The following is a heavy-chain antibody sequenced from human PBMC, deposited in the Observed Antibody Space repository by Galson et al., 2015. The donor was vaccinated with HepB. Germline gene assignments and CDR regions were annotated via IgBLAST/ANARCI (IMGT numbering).Heavy chain of an antibody. CDR3: ARETSVTPKQTDAFDI. CDR1: GFTFSNYW. V-gene: IGHV3-74*01. D-gene: IGHD4-17*01. J-gene: IGHJ3*02. CDR2: IYNDGTRA. Sequence: SLRLSCAASGFTFSNYWMHWVRQAPGKGLVWVSRIYNDGTRASYADSVKGRFTISRDNAKNTLYLQVDNLRAEDTAVYYCARETSVTPKQTDAFDIWGQGTMVTVSS.